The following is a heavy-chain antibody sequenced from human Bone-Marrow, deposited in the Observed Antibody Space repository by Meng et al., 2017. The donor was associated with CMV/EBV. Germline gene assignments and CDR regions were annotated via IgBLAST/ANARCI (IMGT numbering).Heavy chain of an antibody. CDR3: ARQYSSSSGSTLFGY. V-gene: IGHV5-51*01. D-gene: IGHD6-6*01. CDR1: GYSFTSYW. Sequence: GESLKISCKGSGYSFTSYWIGWVRQMPGKGLEWMGIIYPGDSDTRYSPSFQGQVTISADKSISTAYLQWSSLKASDTAMYYCARQYSSSSGSTLFGYWGQGTLVTVSS. J-gene: IGHJ4*02. CDR2: IYPGDSDT.